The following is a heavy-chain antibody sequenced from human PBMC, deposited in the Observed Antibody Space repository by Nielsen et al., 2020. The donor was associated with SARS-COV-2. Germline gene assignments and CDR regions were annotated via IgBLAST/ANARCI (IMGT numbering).Heavy chain of an antibody. CDR3: ARVKYDILTGLFRDYYYYYMDV. D-gene: IGHD3-9*01. J-gene: IGHJ6*03. CDR2: INHSGST. Sequence: RQAPGKGLEWIGEINHSGSTNYNPSLKSRVTISVDTSKNQFFLKLSSVTAADTAVYYCARVKYDILTGLFRDYYYYYMDVWGKGTTVTVSS. V-gene: IGHV4-34*01.